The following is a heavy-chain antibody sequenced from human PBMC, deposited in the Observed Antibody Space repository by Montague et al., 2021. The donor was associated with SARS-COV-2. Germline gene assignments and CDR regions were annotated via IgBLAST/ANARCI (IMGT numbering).Heavy chain of an antibody. V-gene: IGHV4-34*01. Sequence: SETLSLTCAVYGGSFGDDHWSWIRQPPGKGLEWIGDIEQSGSTNYNPSXXSRGTISVDTSKNQFSLKLTSVTAADTAVYFCARGHLSVSMIVVVFTSASYYFDYWGQGAQVTVSS. CDR2: IEQSGST. CDR3: ARGHLSVSMIVVVFTSASYYFDY. J-gene: IGHJ4*02. D-gene: IGHD3-22*01. CDR1: GGSFGDDH.